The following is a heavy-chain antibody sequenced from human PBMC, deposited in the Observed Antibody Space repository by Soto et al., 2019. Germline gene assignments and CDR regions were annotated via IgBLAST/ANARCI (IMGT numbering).Heavy chain of an antibody. CDR1: GYTFTSYG. Sequence: ASVKVSCKASGYTFTSYGVSWVRQAPGQGLEWMGWISPYDGNTNYAQKLQGRDTMTTDTSTDTAYMELSSLTSGDTAVYYCARDSVHYYDSSGLPDYWGQGTLVTVSS. CDR3: ARDSVHYYDSSGLPDY. V-gene: IGHV1-18*01. D-gene: IGHD3-22*01. CDR2: ISPYDGNT. J-gene: IGHJ4*02.